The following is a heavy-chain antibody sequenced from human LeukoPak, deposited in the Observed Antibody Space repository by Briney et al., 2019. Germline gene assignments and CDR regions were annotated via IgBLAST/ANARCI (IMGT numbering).Heavy chain of an antibody. CDR1: GYTFTGYY. CDR2: INPSGGST. CDR3: ARDPSPVAYCGGDCYPD. V-gene: IGHV1-46*01. J-gene: IGHJ4*02. Sequence: ASVKVSCKASGYTFTGYYMHWVRQAPGQGLEWMGIINPSGGSTSYAQKFQGRVTMTRDTSTSTVYMELSSLRSEDTAVYYCARDPSPVAYCGGDCYPDWGQGTLVTVSS. D-gene: IGHD2-21*02.